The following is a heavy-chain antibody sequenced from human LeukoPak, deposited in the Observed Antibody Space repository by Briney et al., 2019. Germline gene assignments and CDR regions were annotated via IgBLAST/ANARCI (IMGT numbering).Heavy chain of an antibody. Sequence: GGSVRLSCAASGFTFNKSWMSWVRQAPGKGPEWVANIKEDGTQKYYVDSVRGRFTISRDNAKNSLYLQMNSLRAEDTAVYYCARDFGSSCSYWGQGTLVTVSS. V-gene: IGHV3-7*01. CDR1: GFTFNKSW. CDR2: IKEDGTQK. J-gene: IGHJ4*02. D-gene: IGHD6-13*01. CDR3: ARDFGSSCSY.